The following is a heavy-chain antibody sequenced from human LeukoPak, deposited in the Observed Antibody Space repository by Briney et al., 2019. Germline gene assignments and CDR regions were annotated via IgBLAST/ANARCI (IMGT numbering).Heavy chain of an antibody. J-gene: IGHJ4*02. Sequence: KPGGSLRLSCAASGFTFSSYSMNWVRQAPGKGLEWVSSISSSSSYIYYADSVKGRFTISRDNSKSTLYLQMNGLTAEDTALYYCARRLVTAGITDFFDSWGQGTLVSVSS. CDR2: ISSSSSYI. D-gene: IGHD2-2*01. CDR3: ARRLVTAGITDFFDS. V-gene: IGHV3-21*04. CDR1: GFTFSSYS.